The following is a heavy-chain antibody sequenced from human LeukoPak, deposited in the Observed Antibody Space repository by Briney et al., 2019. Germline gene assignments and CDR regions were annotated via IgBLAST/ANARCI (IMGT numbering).Heavy chain of an antibody. Sequence: SETLSLTCTVSGYSISSGYNWVWVRQPPGRGLEWIGSIYHSGSTYYNPSLKSRVTISVDTSKNQFSLKLSSVTAADTAVYYCARGAAGERYFDYWGQGTLVTVSS. CDR2: IYHSGST. CDR1: GYSISSGYN. D-gene: IGHD6-25*01. J-gene: IGHJ4*02. V-gene: IGHV4-38-2*02. CDR3: ARGAAGERYFDY.